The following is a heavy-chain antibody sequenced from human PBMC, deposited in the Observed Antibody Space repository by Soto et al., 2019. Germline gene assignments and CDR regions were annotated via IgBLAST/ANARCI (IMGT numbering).Heavy chain of an antibody. D-gene: IGHD4-17*01. J-gene: IGHJ4*02. CDR1: GGSIRDSNDH. CDR3: ARFYGDNDYFDH. V-gene: IGHV4-39*07. Sequence: SETLSLTCPVSGGSIRDSNDHWGWIRQSPGQGLEWIGSIYNSGSTHYNPSLKSRLTISVDTSKNQFSLKVSSVTAADTAVYYCARFYGDNDYFDHWGLGSLVTVSS. CDR2: IYNSGST.